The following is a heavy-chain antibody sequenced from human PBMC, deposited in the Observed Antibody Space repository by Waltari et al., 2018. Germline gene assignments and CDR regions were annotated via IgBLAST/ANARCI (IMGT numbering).Heavy chain of an antibody. J-gene: IGHJ4*02. Sequence: QVQLQQSGPGLVKPSQTLSLPCAISGDSVSSNSPAWNWIRQSPSRGLEWLGRTYYRSKWYNEYAVAVKSRININPDISKNQFSLQLNSVTPEDTAVYYCARGGVGSTAGFDYWGQETLVTVSS. CDR1: GDSVSSNSPA. V-gene: IGHV6-1*01. CDR3: ARGGVGSTAGFDY. CDR2: TYYRSKWYN. D-gene: IGHD1-26*01.